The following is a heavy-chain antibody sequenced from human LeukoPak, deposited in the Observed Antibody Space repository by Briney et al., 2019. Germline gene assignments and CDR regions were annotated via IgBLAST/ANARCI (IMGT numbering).Heavy chain of an antibody. J-gene: IGHJ4*02. V-gene: IGHV3-23*01. CDR2: ISSSGGTT. Sequence: GGSLRLSCAASGFTFTSYAMSWVRQAPGKGLEWVSAISSSGGTTYYADSVKGRFTISRDNSKNALYMQMHSLRAEDTAVHYCAKALGSIVVTTTDYWGQGTLVTVSS. CDR1: GFTFTSYA. D-gene: IGHD5-12*01. CDR3: AKALGSIVVTTTDY.